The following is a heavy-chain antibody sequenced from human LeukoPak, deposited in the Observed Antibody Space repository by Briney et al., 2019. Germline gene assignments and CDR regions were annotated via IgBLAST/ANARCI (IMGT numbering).Heavy chain of an antibody. CDR1: GYTFTSYG. Sequence: ASVKVSCKTSGYTFTSYGISWVRQAPGQGLEWMGWISAYNGNTNYAQKLQGRVTMTTDTSTSTAYMELRSLRSDDTAVYYCARDRIAVAGTPSGWFDPWGQGTLVTVSS. D-gene: IGHD6-19*01. CDR2: ISAYNGNT. CDR3: ARDRIAVAGTPSGWFDP. V-gene: IGHV1-18*01. J-gene: IGHJ5*02.